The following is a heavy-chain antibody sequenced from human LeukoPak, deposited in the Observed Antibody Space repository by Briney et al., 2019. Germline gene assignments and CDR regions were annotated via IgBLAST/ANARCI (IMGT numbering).Heavy chain of an antibody. CDR3: TIVAITKSLYH. Sequence: GRSLRLSCAASGIKFSSYILTWVRQAPGRGPEWVSAISSGGGTTYYADSVKGRFTISRDNSKNTMYLQMNSLRAEGTAVYYCTIVAITKSLYHWGQGTLVTVSS. J-gene: IGHJ1*01. CDR2: ISSGGGTT. CDR1: GIKFSSYI. D-gene: IGHD5-24*01. V-gene: IGHV3-23*01.